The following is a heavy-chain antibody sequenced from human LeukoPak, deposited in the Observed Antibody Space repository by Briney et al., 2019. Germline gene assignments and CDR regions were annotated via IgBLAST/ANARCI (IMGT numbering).Heavy chain of an antibody. J-gene: IGHJ5*02. CDR2: IYYSGST. CDR1: GGSISTYY. V-gene: IGHV4-59*12. D-gene: IGHD3-10*01. Sequence: SETLSLTCSVSGGSISTYYWSWIRQPPGKGLDWIGYIYYSGSTNYNPSLKSRVTISVDTSKNQFSLKLRSVTAADTAVYYCARVHMVRGVPDDYNWFDPWGQGTLVTVSS. CDR3: ARVHMVRGVPDDYNWFDP.